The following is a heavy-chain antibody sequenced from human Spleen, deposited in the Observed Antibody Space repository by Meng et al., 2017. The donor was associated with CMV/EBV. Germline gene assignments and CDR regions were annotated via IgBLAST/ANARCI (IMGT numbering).Heavy chain of an antibody. Sequence: GSLRLSCTVSGGSISSRSYFWGWIRQPPGKGLEWIGSVYYSGSTHYSPSLESRVTTSVDTSKNKFSLKLSSVTAADTAVYYCARGIVATRRGVFYFDYWGQGTLVTVSS. D-gene: IGHD5-12*01. CDR1: GGSISSRSYF. V-gene: IGHV4-39*07. CDR2: VYYSGST. J-gene: IGHJ4*02. CDR3: ARGIVATRRGVFYFDY.